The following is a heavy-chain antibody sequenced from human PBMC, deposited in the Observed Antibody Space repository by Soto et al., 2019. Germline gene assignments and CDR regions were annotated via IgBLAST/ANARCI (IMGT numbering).Heavy chain of an antibody. D-gene: IGHD3-3*01. CDR3: ARVVGEGTLGVGGYYYYGMDV. J-gene: IGHJ6*02. V-gene: IGHV1-18*01. CDR1: GYTFTSYG. Sequence: QVQLVQSGAEVKKPGASVKVSCKASGYTFTSYGISWVRQAPGQGLEWMGWISAYNGNTNYAQKLQGRVTMTTDTSTSTAYMELRSLRPDDTAVYYCARVVGEGTLGVGGYYYYGMDVWGQGTTVTVSS. CDR2: ISAYNGNT.